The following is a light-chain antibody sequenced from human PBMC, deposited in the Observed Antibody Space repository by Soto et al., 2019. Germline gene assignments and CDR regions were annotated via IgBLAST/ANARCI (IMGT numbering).Light chain of an antibody. Sequence: EIVLTQSPGTLSLSPGEGATLSCRASQSVGGTFLAWYQQKGGQAPRLLIHGASNRATGIPDRFSGSGSGTDVTLTISRLEPEDFAVYYCQQYGGSPRTFGQGTKVEVK. CDR3: QQYGGSPRT. J-gene: IGKJ1*01. CDR1: QSVGGTF. V-gene: IGKV3-20*01. CDR2: GAS.